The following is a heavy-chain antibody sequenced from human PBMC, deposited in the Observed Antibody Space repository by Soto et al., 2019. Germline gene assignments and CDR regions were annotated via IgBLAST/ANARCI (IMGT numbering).Heavy chain of an antibody. J-gene: IGHJ3*02. D-gene: IGHD3-22*01. Sequence: QVQLQESGPGLVKPSETLSLTCTVSGGSISSYYWSWIRQPPGKGLEWIGYIYYSGSTNYNPSLKSRVTISVDTSKNQFSLKLSSVTAADTAVYYCARENLWLLDAFDIWGQGTMVTVSS. CDR3: ARENLWLLDAFDI. CDR1: GGSISSYY. CDR2: IYYSGST. V-gene: IGHV4-59*01.